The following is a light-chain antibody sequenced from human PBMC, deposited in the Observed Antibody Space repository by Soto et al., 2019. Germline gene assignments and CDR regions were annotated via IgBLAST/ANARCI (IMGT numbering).Light chain of an antibody. CDR1: QSVSSSY. J-gene: IGKJ1*01. CDR3: QQYNNWPQT. CDR2: GAS. Sequence: EIVFTQSPGTLSFSPGERATLSCRASQSVSSSYLAWYQQKPGQAPRLLIYGASSRATGIPARFSGSGSGTEFTLTISSLQSEDFAEYHCQQYNNWPQTFGQGTKVDIK. V-gene: IGKV3-20*01.